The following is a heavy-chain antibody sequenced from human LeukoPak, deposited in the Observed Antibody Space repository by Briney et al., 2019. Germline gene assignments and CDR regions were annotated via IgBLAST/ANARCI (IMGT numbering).Heavy chain of an antibody. CDR1: GFTFGDYA. D-gene: IGHD6-13*01. Sequence: TGRSLRLSCAASGFTFGDYAMNWVRQAPGKGLEWVSLISGDGGSTYYADSVKDRFTISRDNSKNSLYLQMNSLRTEDTALYYCATRGHSSSWYYFDYWGQGTLVTVSS. V-gene: IGHV3-43*02. J-gene: IGHJ4*02. CDR3: ATRGHSSSWYYFDY. CDR2: ISGDGGST.